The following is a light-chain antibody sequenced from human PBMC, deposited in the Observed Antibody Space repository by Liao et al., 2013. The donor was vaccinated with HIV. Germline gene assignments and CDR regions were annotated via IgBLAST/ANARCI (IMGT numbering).Light chain of an antibody. CDR1: ALPKQY. J-gene: IGLJ1*01. V-gene: IGLV3-21*01. CDR2: YDS. Sequence: SYELTQPPSVSVSPGQTARITCSGDALPKQYAYWYQQKPGQAPVLVIYYDSDRPSVIPERFSGSNSGNTATLSISRVEAGDEADYYCQVWDSNSDHPYVFGTGTKVTVL. CDR3: QVWDSNSDHPYV.